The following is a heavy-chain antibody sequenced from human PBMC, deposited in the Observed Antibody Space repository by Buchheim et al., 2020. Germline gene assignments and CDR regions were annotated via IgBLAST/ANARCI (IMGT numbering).Heavy chain of an antibody. J-gene: IGHJ4*02. D-gene: IGHD3-22*01. CDR2: IWYDGSNK. Sequence: QVQLVESGGGVVQPGRSLRLSCAASGFTFSSYGMHWVRQAPGRGLEWVAVIWYDGSNKYYADSVKGRFTISRDNSKNTLYLQMNSLRAEDTAVYYCARDREYYYDSSGYTDYWGQGTL. CDR3: ARDREYYYDSSGYTDY. V-gene: IGHV3-33*01. CDR1: GFTFSSYG.